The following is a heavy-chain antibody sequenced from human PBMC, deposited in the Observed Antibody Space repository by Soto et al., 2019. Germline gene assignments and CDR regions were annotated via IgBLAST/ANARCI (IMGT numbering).Heavy chain of an antibody. Sequence: PGASVKVSCKASGYTFRTYAMQWVRQAPGQRLEWMGWINTGNGNTKYSQRFQGRLTITRDTSASTASMELSSLTSEDTAVYYCARAQSGYSSGWYYFDYWGQGTVVTVSS. CDR1: GYTFRTYA. V-gene: IGHV1-3*04. CDR2: INTGNGNT. CDR3: ARAQSGYSSGWYYFDY. J-gene: IGHJ4*02. D-gene: IGHD6-19*01.